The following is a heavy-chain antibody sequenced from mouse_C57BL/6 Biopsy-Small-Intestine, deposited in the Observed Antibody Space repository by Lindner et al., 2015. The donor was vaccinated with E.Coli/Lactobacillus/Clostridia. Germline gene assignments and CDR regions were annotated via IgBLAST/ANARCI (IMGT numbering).Heavy chain of an antibody. CDR3: ARSEGSSGFFDY. J-gene: IGHJ2*01. D-gene: IGHD3-2*02. Sequence: VQLQESGPELVKPGASVKISCKASGSSSTGYYMHWVKQTHGNFLDWIGFIYPYNGVSSYNQKFKGKATLTVDKSSSTAYMELRSLTSEDSAVYYCARSEGSSGFFDYWGQGTTLTVSS. CDR2: IYPYNGVS. V-gene: IGHV1-31*01. CDR1: GSSSTGYY.